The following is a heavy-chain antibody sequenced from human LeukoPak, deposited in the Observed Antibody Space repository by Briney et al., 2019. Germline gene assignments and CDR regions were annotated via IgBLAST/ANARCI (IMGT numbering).Heavy chain of an antibody. Sequence: SETLSLTCGVQGGSFSEMYWSWIRQPPGKGLGWIGEVGHSGTTHYNPSLENRVTISQDTSKSHFSLNLSSVTAADTAVYYCAGRLYYYYGMDVWGQGTAVTVSS. CDR1: GGSFSEMY. J-gene: IGHJ6*02. CDR3: AGRLYYYYGMDV. V-gene: IGHV4-34*01. CDR2: VGHSGTT. D-gene: IGHD4-11*01.